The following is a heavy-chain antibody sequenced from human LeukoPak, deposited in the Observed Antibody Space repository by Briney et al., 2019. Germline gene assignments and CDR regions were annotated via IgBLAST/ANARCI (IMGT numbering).Heavy chain of an antibody. CDR1: GFTFSSYA. CDR2: ISGSGGST. V-gene: IGHV3-23*01. D-gene: IGHD3-10*01. Sequence: PGGSLRLSCAASGFTFSSYAMSWVRQAPGKGLEWVSAISGSGGSTYYADSVKGRFTISRDNSKNTLYLQMKSLRAEDTAVYYCAKDGPLWFGELLSYYFDYWGQGTLVTVSS. J-gene: IGHJ4*02. CDR3: AKDGPLWFGELLSYYFDY.